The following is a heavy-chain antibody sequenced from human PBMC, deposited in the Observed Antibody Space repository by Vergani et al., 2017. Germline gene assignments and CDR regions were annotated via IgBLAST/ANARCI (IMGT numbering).Heavy chain of an antibody. D-gene: IGHD6-19*01. V-gene: IGHV1-46*01. CDR1: GYTFTNYY. CDR2: INPSGGST. CDR3: ARGLSSGWYVDDY. J-gene: IGHJ4*02. Sequence: QVQLVQSGAEVKKPGASVKVSCKASGYTFTNYYIHWVRQAPGQGLEWMGIINPSGGSTSYAQKFQDRVTLTRDTSANTVYMELSSLRSEDTAVYYCARGLSSGWYVDDYWGQGTLVTVSS.